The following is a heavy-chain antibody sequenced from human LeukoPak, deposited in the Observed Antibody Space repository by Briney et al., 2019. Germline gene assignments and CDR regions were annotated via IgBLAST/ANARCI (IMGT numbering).Heavy chain of an antibody. J-gene: IGHJ4*02. D-gene: IGHD3-22*01. CDR3: ARVPQGYYDSSGYYFDY. CDR1: GGSISSGDYY. V-gene: IGHV4-30-4*01. Sequence: PSETLSLTCTVSGGSISSGDYYWSWIRQPPGKGLEWIGYIYYSGSTYYNPSLKGRVTISVDTSKNQFSLKLSSMTAADTAVYYCARVPQGYYDSSGYYFDYWGQGTLVTVSS. CDR2: IYYSGST.